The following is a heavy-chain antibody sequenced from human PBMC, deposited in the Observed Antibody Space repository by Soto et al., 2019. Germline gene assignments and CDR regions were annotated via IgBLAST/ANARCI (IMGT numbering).Heavy chain of an antibody. Sequence: PSETLSLTCAVSGGSIISGGYSWSWIRQPPGKGLEWIGYIYHSGSTYYNPSLKSRVTISVDRSKNQFSLKLSSVTAADTAVYYCARSRFTAMVPYWFDPWGQGTLVTVSS. J-gene: IGHJ5*02. CDR2: IYHSGST. CDR1: GGSIISGGYS. V-gene: IGHV4-30-2*01. D-gene: IGHD5-18*01. CDR3: ARSRFTAMVPYWFDP.